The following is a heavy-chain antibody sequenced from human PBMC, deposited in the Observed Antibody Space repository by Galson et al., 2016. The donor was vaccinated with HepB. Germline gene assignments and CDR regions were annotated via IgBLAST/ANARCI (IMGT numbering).Heavy chain of an antibody. Sequence: SVKVSCKASGYTFSNYGIHWVRQAPGQGLDWMGWINAGNGYTKYSQKFQGRVTITRDTSASTAYMELSSLRYEGTAVYYCARGASYGSGGYYTWFDPWGQGTLVTVSS. D-gene: IGHD3-10*01. CDR1: GYTFSNYG. J-gene: IGHJ5*02. CDR2: INAGNGYT. V-gene: IGHV1-3*01. CDR3: ARGASYGSGGYYTWFDP.